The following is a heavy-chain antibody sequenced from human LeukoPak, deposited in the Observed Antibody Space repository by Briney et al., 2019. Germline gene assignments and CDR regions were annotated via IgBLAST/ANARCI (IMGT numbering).Heavy chain of an antibody. Sequence: PSETLSLTCSVSGASISSLYWTWIRQPPGKGLECIGYISKGGSTDYKPSLKSRVTISVDTSKTQVSLNLCSVTAADTAVYHCARDKHNPNCSGGRCCPYFFDSWGQGSLVTVPS. V-gene: IGHV4-59*01. CDR3: ARDKHNPNCSGGRCCPYFFDS. J-gene: IGHJ4*02. CDR2: ISKGGST. D-gene: IGHD2-15*01. CDR1: GASISSLY.